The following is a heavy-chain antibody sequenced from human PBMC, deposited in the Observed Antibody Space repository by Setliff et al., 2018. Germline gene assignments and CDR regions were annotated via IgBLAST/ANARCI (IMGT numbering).Heavy chain of an antibody. CDR1: GYTLTELS. CDR3: ARDREGIIVGVPSV. V-gene: IGHV1-24*01. CDR2: FDPEDGYT. Sequence: ASVKVSCKVSGYTLTELSMHWVRQAPGKGLEWMGGFDPEDGYTVYAQKLQGRVTMTTDTSTSTVYMELRSLRSDDTAVYYCARDREGIIVGVPSVWGQGTLVTVSS. J-gene: IGHJ4*02. D-gene: IGHD1-26*01.